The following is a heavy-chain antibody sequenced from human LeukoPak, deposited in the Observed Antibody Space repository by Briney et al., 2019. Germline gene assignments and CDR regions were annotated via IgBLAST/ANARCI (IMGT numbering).Heavy chain of an antibody. CDR2: INHSGST. CDR1: GGSFSGYY. CDR3: ARGSYDYVWGSYRSATNPFDY. V-gene: IGHV4-34*01. J-gene: IGHJ4*02. D-gene: IGHD3-16*02. Sequence: SETLSLTCAVYGGSFSGYYWSWIRQPPGKGLEWIGEINHSGSTNYNPSLKSRVTISVDTSKNQFSLKLSSVTAADTAVYYCARGSYDYVWGSYRSATNPFDYWGQGTLVTVSS.